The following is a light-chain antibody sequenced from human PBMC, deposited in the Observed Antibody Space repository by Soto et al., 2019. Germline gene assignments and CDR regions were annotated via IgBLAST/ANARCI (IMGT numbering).Light chain of an antibody. V-gene: IGLV2-14*03. CDR1: SSDVGDFNY. Sequence: QSALTQPASVSGSPGQSITISCTGTSSDVGDFNYVSWYQQHPGNAPKLMIYDVSNRPSGVSNRFSGSKSDNTASLTISGLQAEDEADYYCSSYTSSTTPFVFGPGTKLTVL. J-gene: IGLJ1*01. CDR3: SSYTSSTTPFV. CDR2: DVS.